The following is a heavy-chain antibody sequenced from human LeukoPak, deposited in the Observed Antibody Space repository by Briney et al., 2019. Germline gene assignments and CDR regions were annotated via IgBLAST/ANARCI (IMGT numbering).Heavy chain of an antibody. CDR3: ARAVLRFLEHWFDP. CDR2: IYYSGST. CDR1: GGSISSSSYY. V-gene: IGHV4-39*01. J-gene: IGHJ5*02. D-gene: IGHD3-3*01. Sequence: ASETLSLTCTVSGGSISSSSYYWGWIRQPPGKGLEWIGSIYYSGSTYYNPSLKSRVTISVDTSKNQFSLKLSSVTAADTAVCYCARAVLRFLEHWFDPWGQGTLVTVSS.